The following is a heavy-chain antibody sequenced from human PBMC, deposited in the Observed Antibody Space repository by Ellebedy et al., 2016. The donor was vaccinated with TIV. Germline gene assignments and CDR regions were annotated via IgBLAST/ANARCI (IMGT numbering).Heavy chain of an antibody. V-gene: IGHV3-30*04. CDR1: GFSFSGYA. D-gene: IGHD3-22*01. Sequence: GESLKISCAASGFSFSGYAIHWVRQAPGKGLEWVAVVSFDGSNQFYADYVKGRFSISRDNSKNTVFLEMNSLRAEDTALYYCARDSDSYYDSSGYDSSFFDYWGQGTLVTVSA. CDR3: ARDSDSYYDSSGYDSSFFDY. J-gene: IGHJ4*02. CDR2: VSFDGSNQ.